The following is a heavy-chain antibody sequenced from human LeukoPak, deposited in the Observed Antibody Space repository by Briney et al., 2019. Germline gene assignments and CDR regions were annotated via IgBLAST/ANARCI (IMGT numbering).Heavy chain of an antibody. CDR1: GGSFSGYY. V-gene: IGHV4-34*01. J-gene: IGHJ4*02. D-gene: IGHD6-13*01. CDR2: INHSGST. CDR3: ARRWYYFDY. Sequence: PSETLSLTCAVYGGSFSGYYWSWIRQPPGKGLEWIGEINHSGSTNYNPSLKSRVTISVDTSKNQFSLKLSSVTAADTAVYYCARRWYYFDYWGQGTLVTVSS.